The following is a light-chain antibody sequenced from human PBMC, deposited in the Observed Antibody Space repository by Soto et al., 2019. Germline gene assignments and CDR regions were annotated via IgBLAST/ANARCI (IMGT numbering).Light chain of an antibody. J-gene: IGKJ1*01. V-gene: IGKV1-5*03. CDR3: QHYNSYSVA. Sequence: DIQMTQSPSTLSGSVGDRVTITCRASQTISSWLAWYQQKPGKAPKLLIYKASTLKSGVPSRFSGSGSGTEFTLTNSSLQPDDFATYYCQHYNSYSVAFGQGTKVELK. CDR2: KAS. CDR1: QTISSW.